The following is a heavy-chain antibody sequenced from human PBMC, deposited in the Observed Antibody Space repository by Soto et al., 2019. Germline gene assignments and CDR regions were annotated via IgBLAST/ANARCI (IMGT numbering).Heavy chain of an antibody. CDR3: ASAPAVYCIGGSCYSGYRAYYFDY. D-gene: IGHD2-15*01. J-gene: IGHJ4*02. CDR2: IYYSGST. V-gene: IGHV4-59*08. CDR1: GGSISSYY. Sequence: PSETLSLTCTVSGGSISSYYWSWIRQPPGKGLEWIGYIYYSGSTNYNPSLKSRVTISVDTSKNQFSLKLSSVTAADTAVYYFASAPAVYCIGGSCYSGYRAYYFDYCGQGTLVTVSS.